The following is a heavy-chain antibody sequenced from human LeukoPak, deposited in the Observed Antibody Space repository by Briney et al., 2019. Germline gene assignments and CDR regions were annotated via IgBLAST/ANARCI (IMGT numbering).Heavy chain of an antibody. CDR3: ARVAAEVVGVPGAIGFGWLRRDYYYMDV. J-gene: IGHJ6*03. Sequence: ASVKVSCKASGYTFTGYYMHWVRQAPGQGLEWMGWINPNSGGTSYAQKFQGRVTMTRDTSISTAYMELSSLRSEDTAVYYCARVAAEVVGVPGAIGFGWLRRDYYYMDVWGKGTTVIVSS. V-gene: IGHV1-2*02. D-gene: IGHD2-2*02. CDR1: GYTFTGYY. CDR2: INPNSGGT.